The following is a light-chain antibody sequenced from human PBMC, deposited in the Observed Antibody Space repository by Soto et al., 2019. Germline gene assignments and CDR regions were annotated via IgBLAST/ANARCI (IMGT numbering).Light chain of an antibody. J-gene: IGKJ1*01. Sequence: DIVMTQSPGSLAVSLGERATINCKSSRSLLYRSNNKKYLAWYQQRPGQPPRLLMYWASNREPGVPVRFSGSGSGTDFTLTINSLQAADVAVYYCQQYYNPPWSFGQGTKVQI. V-gene: IGKV4-1*01. CDR3: QQYYNPPWS. CDR2: WAS. CDR1: RSLLYRSNNKKY.